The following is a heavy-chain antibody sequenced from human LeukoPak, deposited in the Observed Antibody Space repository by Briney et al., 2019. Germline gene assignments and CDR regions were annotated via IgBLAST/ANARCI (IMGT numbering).Heavy chain of an antibody. D-gene: IGHD1-26*01. J-gene: IGHJ4*02. Sequence: GASAKVSCKASGYTFTGYYMHWVRQAPGQGLEWMGWINPNSGGTNYAQKFQGRVTMTRDTSISTAYMELSRLRSDDTAVYYCARSRYSGIVGGPDYWGQGTLVTVSS. CDR1: GYTFTGYY. CDR3: ARSRYSGIVGGPDY. CDR2: INPNSGGT. V-gene: IGHV1-2*02.